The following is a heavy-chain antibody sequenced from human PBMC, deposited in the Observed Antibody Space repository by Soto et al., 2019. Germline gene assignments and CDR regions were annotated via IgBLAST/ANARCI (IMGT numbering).Heavy chain of an antibody. Sequence: ASVKVSCTDSGYTFTSYGISWVRQAPGQGLEWMGWISAYNGNTNYAQKLQGRVTMTTDTSTSTAYMELRSLRSDDTAVYYCARVGSGYDGGALDAFDIWGQGTMVTVSS. V-gene: IGHV1-18*01. J-gene: IGHJ3*02. D-gene: IGHD5-12*01. CDR1: GYTFTSYG. CDR2: ISAYNGNT. CDR3: ARVGSGYDGGALDAFDI.